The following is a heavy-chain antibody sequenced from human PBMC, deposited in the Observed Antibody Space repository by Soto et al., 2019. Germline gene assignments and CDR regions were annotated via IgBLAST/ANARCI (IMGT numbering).Heavy chain of an antibody. Sequence: EVQLLESGGGLVQPGGSLRLSCAASGFTFSSYAITWVRQAPGKGLEWVSVISGSGDRTYYADSVKGRFTISRDNSKKTLYVQMNSLRAEDTAVYYCASGRGRYFYYGMDVWGQGTTVTVSS. V-gene: IGHV3-23*01. CDR3: ASGRGRYFYYGMDV. CDR2: ISGSGDRT. D-gene: IGHD1-26*01. J-gene: IGHJ6*02. CDR1: GFTFSSYA.